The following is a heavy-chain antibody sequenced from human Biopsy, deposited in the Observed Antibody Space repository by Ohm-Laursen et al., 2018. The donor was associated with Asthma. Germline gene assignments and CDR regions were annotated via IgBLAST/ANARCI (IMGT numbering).Heavy chain of an antibody. CDR1: GFVFRSHS. J-gene: IGHJ4*02. CDR3: AKRRAYSDLTDFDH. D-gene: IGHD4-11*01. V-gene: IGHV3-30*18. Sequence: SSLRLSCAASGFVFRSHSMHWVRQAPGKGLEWVAVVSYDGGVAHYADSMKGRFTISRDNAKSTLYLQMNRLRTDDTAVYYCAKRRAYSDLTDFDHWGQGTLVTVSS. CDR2: VSYDGGVA.